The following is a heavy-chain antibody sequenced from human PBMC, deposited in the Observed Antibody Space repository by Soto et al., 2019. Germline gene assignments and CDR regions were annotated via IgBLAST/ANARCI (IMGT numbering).Heavy chain of an antibody. CDR3: VSSQRGYSSDWFNDY. CDR1: GGSISGDY. J-gene: IGHJ4*02. V-gene: IGHV4-59*12. CDR2: THYSETA. D-gene: IGHD6-13*01. Sequence: PSETLSLTCTVSGGSISGDYWSWVRQPPGKGLEWIGFTHYSETAYYNPSLKSRLTLSLDTSKNTFSLMLTSVTAEDTAVYYCVSSQRGYSSDWFNDYWGQGTPVTVSS.